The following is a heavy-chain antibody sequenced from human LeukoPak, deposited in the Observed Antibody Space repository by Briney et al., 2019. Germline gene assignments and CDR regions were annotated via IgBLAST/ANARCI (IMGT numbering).Heavy chain of an antibody. J-gene: IGHJ4*02. CDR3: AREVDVANGLIAAAGVFDY. CDR2: ISYDGSNK. V-gene: IGHV3-30*04. Sequence: PGGSLRLSCAASGFTFSSYAMHWVRQAPGKGPEWVAVISYDGSNKYYADSVKGRFTISRDNSKNTLYLQMNSLRAEDTAVYYCAREVDVANGLIAAAGVFDYWGQGTLVTVSS. CDR1: GFTFSSYA. D-gene: IGHD6-13*01.